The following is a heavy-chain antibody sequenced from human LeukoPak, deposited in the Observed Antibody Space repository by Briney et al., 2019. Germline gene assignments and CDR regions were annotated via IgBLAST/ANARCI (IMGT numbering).Heavy chain of an antibody. J-gene: IGHJ5*02. CDR3: AEQNDLALVVSVIGWFDP. Sequence: SVKVSCKASGGTLRSSTLSWVRQAPGQGLEWMGRIIPILGIVNYPQKFQGRVTITADKSTSIVYMELSSLRSEDTAVYYCAEQNDLALVVSVIGWFDPWGQGTLVTVSS. CDR1: GGTLRSST. D-gene: IGHD2-15*01. V-gene: IGHV1-69*02. CDR2: IIPILGIV.